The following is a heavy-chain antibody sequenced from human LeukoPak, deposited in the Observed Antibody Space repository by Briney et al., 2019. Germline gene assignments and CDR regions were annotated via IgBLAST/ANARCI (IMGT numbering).Heavy chain of an antibody. CDR1: GGSFSGYY. V-gene: IGHV4-34*01. CDR3: ARQYYYYYYMDV. CDR2: INHSGST. J-gene: IGHJ6*03. Sequence: PSETLSLTCAVYGGSFSGYYWSWIRQPPGKGLEWIGEINHSGSTNYNPSLKSRVTISVDTSKNQFSLKLSSVTAADTAVYYCARQYYYYYYMDVWGEGTTVTVSS.